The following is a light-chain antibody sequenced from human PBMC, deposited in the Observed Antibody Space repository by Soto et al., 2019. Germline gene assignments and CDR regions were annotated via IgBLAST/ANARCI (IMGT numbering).Light chain of an antibody. V-gene: IGLV2-14*03. J-gene: IGLJ2*01. CDR1: SSDVGGYDL. CDR2: DVN. Sequence: QSVLTQPASVSGSPGQSITFSCTGTSSDVGGYDLVSWYQQHPGKAPKLIIYDVNNRPSGVSNRFSGSKSGNTASLTISGLQAEDDADYYCISYTSSSTLVVFGEGTKLTVL. CDR3: ISYTSSSTLVV.